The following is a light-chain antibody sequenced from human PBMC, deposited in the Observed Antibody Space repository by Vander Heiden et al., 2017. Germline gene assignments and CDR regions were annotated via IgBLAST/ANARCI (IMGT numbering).Light chain of an antibody. V-gene: IGLV8-61*01. J-gene: IGLJ3*02. Sequence: QTVVTQEPSFSVSPGGTVTLTCGLSSGAVSSNYYPSWYQQTPGQPPRTLIYNPNTRSSGVPDRFSGSILGNKAALTITGALADDESDYYCVLYMGSGIWVFGGGTKLTV. CDR3: VLYMGSGIWV. CDR2: NPN. CDR1: SGAVSSNYY.